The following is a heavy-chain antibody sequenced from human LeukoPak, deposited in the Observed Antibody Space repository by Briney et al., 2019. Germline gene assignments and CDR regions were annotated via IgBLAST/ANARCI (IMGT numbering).Heavy chain of an antibody. V-gene: IGHV3-30*03. D-gene: IGHD2-8*01. CDR2: ISYDGTIQ. CDR3: ARDLMPPGAADAFDM. Sequence: GGSLRLSCAASGFTFSSHGMHWVRQAPGKGLEWVAIISYDGTIQYYADSVKGRFTISRDNSKNTLYLQMNSLRAEDTAVYYCARDLMPPGAADAFDMWGQGTMVTVSA. J-gene: IGHJ3*02. CDR1: GFTFSSHG.